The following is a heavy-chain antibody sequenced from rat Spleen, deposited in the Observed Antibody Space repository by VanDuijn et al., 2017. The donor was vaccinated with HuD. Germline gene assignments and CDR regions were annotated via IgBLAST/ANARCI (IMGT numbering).Heavy chain of an antibody. CDR3: ARRHYGYTDYFDY. D-gene: IGHD1-11*01. CDR1: GFTFSDYY. V-gene: IGHV5-25*01. Sequence: EVQLVESDGGLVQPGRSLKLSCAASGFTFSDYYMAWVRQAPTKGLEWVASISPSGGGTYYRDSVKGRFTVSRDNAKNTLYLQMDSLRSEDTATYYCARRHYGYTDYFDYWGQGVMVPVSS. CDR2: ISPSGGGT. J-gene: IGHJ2*01.